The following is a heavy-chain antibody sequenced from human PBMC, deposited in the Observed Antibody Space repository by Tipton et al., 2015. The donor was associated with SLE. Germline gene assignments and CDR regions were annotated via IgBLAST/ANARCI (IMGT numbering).Heavy chain of an antibody. V-gene: IGHV4-39*07. CDR1: GGSISSSSYY. CDR2: IYYSGST. J-gene: IGHJ4*02. CDR3: ARHKISPYSSGWFVVY. D-gene: IGHD6-19*01. Sequence: TLSLTCTVSGGSISSSSYYWGWIRQPPGNGLEWIGSIYYSGSTYYNPSLKSRVTISVDTSKNQFSLKLSSVTAADTAVYYCARHKISPYSSGWFVVYWGQGTLVTVSS.